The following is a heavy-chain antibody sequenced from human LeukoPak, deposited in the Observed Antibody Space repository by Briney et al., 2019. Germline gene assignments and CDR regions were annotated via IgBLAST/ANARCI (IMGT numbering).Heavy chain of an antibody. D-gene: IGHD7-27*01. J-gene: IGHJ4*02. Sequence: GGSLRLSCAASGFTFSSYWMSWVRQAPGKGLEWVANIKQDGSEKYYVDSVKGRFTISRDNAKNSLYLQMNSLRAEDTAVYYCAKDGGLWVSAHWGDSWGRGTLVTVSS. CDR2: IKQDGSEK. V-gene: IGHV3-7*03. CDR3: AKDGGLWVSAHWGDS. CDR1: GFTFSSYW.